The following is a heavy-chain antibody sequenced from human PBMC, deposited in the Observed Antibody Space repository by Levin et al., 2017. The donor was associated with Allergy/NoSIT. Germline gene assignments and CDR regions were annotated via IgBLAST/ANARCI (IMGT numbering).Heavy chain of an antibody. V-gene: IGHV3-48*04. J-gene: IGHJ4*02. CDR2: ISASGSPT. CDR1: GFTFEIYG. D-gene: IGHD3-16*01. CDR3: ARGLFDI. Sequence: GGSLRLSCSVSGFTFEIYGMNWVRQAPGKRLEWVSHISASGSPTYYADPVRGRFTISRDNAKQSLYLQMTSLRVEDTAVYYCARGLFDIWGQGALVTVSS.